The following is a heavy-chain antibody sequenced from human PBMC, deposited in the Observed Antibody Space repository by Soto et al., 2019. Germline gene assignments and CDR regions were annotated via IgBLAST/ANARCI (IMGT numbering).Heavy chain of an antibody. CDR3: ARERGWRAVDY. CDR2: MNPNSGNT. Sequence: QVQLVQSGAEVKKPGASVKVSCKASGYTFTSYDINWVRQATGQGLEWMGWMNPNSGNTGYAQKFQGRVTMTRNTSTRTGYMERSSLRSEDTAVYYWARERGWRAVDYWGQGTLVTVSS. CDR1: GYTFTSYD. J-gene: IGHJ4*02. D-gene: IGHD1-26*01. V-gene: IGHV1-8*01.